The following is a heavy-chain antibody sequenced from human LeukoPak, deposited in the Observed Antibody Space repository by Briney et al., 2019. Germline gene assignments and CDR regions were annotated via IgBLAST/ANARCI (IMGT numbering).Heavy chain of an antibody. V-gene: IGHV4-39*01. CDR3: ARQTTHYDFWSRYYSFVDC. CDR2: IYYSGTT. J-gene: IGHJ4*02. D-gene: IGHD3-3*01. CDR1: GGSISNSSYY. Sequence: SETLSLTCTVSGGSISNSSYYWGWIRQPPGKGLEWIGNIYYSGTTYYNPSLKSRVTISVDTSKNDFSLKLSSVTAADSAVYYCARQTTHYDFWSRYYSFVDCWGQGTLVTVFS.